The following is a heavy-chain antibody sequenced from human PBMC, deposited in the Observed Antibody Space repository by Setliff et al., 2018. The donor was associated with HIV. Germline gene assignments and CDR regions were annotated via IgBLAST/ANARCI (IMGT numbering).Heavy chain of an antibody. Sequence: SETLSLTCSVSGGSIRSYYWSWIRQSPGKGLEWIGYVMFGGGSNYSPIFKSRVATSIDASKNQFSLRLTSVSAAETAVYYCATKYHPDSRGYPPEYFLRWGQGIQVTVSS. CDR3: ATKYHPDSRGYPPEYFLR. J-gene: IGHJ1*01. CDR1: GGSIRSYY. V-gene: IGHV4-59*08. D-gene: IGHD3-22*01. CDR2: VMFGGGS.